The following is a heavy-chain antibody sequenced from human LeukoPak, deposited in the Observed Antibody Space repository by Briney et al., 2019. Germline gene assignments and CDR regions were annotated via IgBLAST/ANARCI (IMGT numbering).Heavy chain of an antibody. Sequence: GGSLRLSCVASGFTFSDYYMGWIRQAPGKGLEWISYITNNGRAMFYADSLKGRLTIFRDNAKKSLYLQMNSLRPDDTALYYCARALADTRNYYLGFDYWGQGTLVTVSS. CDR2: ITNNGRAM. D-gene: IGHD3-22*01. CDR3: ARALADTRNYYLGFDY. CDR1: GFTFSDYY. V-gene: IGHV3-11*04. J-gene: IGHJ4*02.